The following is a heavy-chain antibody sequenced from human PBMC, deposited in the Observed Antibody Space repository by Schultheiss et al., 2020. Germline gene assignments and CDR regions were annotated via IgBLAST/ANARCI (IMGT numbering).Heavy chain of an antibody. CDR3: ARELYYDILGSYGMDV. D-gene: IGHD3-9*01. CDR1: GGSFSGYY. CDR2: IFYSGST. J-gene: IGHJ6*02. Sequence: SQTLSLTCAVYGGSFSGYYWSWIRQPPGKGLEWIGNIFYSGSTYYNPSLKSRVTISVDTSKNQFSLKLSSVTAADTAVYYCARELYYDILGSYGMDVWGQGTTVTVSS. V-gene: IGHV4-34*12.